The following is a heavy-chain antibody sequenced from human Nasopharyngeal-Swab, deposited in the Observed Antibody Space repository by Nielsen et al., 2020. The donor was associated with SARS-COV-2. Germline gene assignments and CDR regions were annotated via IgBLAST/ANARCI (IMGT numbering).Heavy chain of an antibody. CDR3: ATSRGGGAYNYVLDY. J-gene: IGHJ4*02. CDR2: IKQDGSEK. D-gene: IGHD3-16*01. V-gene: IGHV3-7*01. Sequence: GESLKISCAASGFTFSSYWMSWVRQAPGKGLEWVANIKQDGSEKYYVDSVKGRFTISRDNSNNTLSLQMNGLRAEDTAVYYCATSRGGGAYNYVLDYWGQGTLVTVSS. CDR1: GFTFSSYW.